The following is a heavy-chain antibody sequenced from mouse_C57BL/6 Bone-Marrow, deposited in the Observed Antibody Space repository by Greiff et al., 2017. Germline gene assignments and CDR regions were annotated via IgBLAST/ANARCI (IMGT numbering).Heavy chain of an antibody. CDR3: ARRLSDYVDD. Sequence: VKLMESGAELVRPGTSVKVSCKASGYAFTNYLIEWVKQRPGQGLEWIGVINPGSGGTNYNEKFKGKATLTADKSSSTAYMQLSSLTSEDSAVYFCARRLSDYVDDWGQGTTLTVSS. CDR2: INPGSGGT. V-gene: IGHV1-54*01. CDR1: GYAFTNYL. J-gene: IGHJ2*01.